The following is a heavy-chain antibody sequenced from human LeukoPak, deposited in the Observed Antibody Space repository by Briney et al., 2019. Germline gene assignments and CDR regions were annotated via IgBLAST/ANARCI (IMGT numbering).Heavy chain of an antibody. V-gene: IGHV4-59*01. Sequence: SETLSHTXTVSGGSISSYYWSWIRQPPGKGLEWIGYIYYSGSTNYNPSLKSRVTISVDTSKNQFSLKLSSVTAADTAVYYCAATRAYYDILTGYYTDYFDYWGQGTLVTVSS. CDR1: GGSISSYY. CDR3: AATRAYYDILTGYYTDYFDY. D-gene: IGHD3-9*01. CDR2: IYYSGST. J-gene: IGHJ4*02.